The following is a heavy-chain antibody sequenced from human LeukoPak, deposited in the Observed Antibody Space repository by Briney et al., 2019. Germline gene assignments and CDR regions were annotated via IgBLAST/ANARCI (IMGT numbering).Heavy chain of an antibody. Sequence: SETLSLTCTVSGGSISSSSYYWGWIRQPPGKGLEWIGSIYYSGSTYYNPSLKSRVTISVDTSKNQFSLKLSSVTAADTAVYYCARGDGSGSYYFAFENSWGQGTLVTVSS. CDR2: IYYSGST. CDR1: GGSISSSSYY. CDR3: ARGDGSGSYYFAFENS. J-gene: IGHJ4*02. V-gene: IGHV4-39*07. D-gene: IGHD3-10*01.